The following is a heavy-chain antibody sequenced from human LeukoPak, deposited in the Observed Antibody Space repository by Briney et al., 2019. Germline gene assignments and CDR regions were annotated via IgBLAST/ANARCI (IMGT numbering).Heavy chain of an antibody. CDR1: GGSISSYY. CDR3: ARHALYGDYAFDY. J-gene: IGHJ4*02. D-gene: IGHD4-17*01. V-gene: IGHV4-4*09. Sequence: SETLSLTCTVSGGSISSYYWSWIRHPPGKGLEWIGYIYTSENTNYNPSLKSRVTISVDTSKNQFSLKLSSVTAADTAVYYCARHALYGDYAFDYWGRGTLVSVSS. CDR2: IYTSENT.